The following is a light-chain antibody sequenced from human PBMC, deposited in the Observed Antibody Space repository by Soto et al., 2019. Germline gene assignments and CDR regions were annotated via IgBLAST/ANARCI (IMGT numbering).Light chain of an antibody. V-gene: IGKV3-20*01. CDR2: GAS. J-gene: IGKJ1*01. CDR1: QSVSSTY. CDR3: QEYGSSQT. Sequence: EIVLTQSPGTLSLSPGERATLSCRASQSVSSTYLAWYQQKPGQAPRLLIYGASSRATDIPDRFSGSGSRKEFTLTISRLEPEDFAMYYCQEYGSSQTFGQGPKVEIK.